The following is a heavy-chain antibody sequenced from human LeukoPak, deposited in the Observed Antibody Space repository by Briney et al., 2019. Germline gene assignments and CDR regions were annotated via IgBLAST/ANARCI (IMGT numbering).Heavy chain of an antibody. CDR3: TRDLLASSGLYYFDY. CDR2: IRSKAYGGTT. CDR1: GFTFGDYA. Sequence: GGSLRLSCTASGFTFGDYAMSWVRQAPGKGLGWVGFIRSKAYGGTTEYAASVKGRFTISRDDSKSTAYLQMNSLKTEDTAVYYCTRDLLASSGLYYFDYWGQGTLVTVSS. V-gene: IGHV3-49*04. J-gene: IGHJ4*02. D-gene: IGHD3-22*01.